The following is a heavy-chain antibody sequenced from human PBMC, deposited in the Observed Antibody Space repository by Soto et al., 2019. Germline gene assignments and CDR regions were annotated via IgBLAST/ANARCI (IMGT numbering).Heavy chain of an antibody. CDR1: GFSLTTDRVG. Sequence: QITLKESGPTLVKPTQTLTLTCTFSGFSLTTDRVGVGWIRQPPGEALEWLAVIYWDDSKTYRPSLESRLTITKDTSKNQVALTMTNMDSLDTATYYCAHAYGGRYRYWGQGNLVTVYS. CDR2: IYWDDSK. V-gene: IGHV2-5*02. D-gene: IGHD1-26*01. J-gene: IGHJ4*02. CDR3: AHAYGGRYRY.